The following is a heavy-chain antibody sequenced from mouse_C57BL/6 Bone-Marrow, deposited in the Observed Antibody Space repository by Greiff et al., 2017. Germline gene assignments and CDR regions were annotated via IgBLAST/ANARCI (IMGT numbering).Heavy chain of an antibody. D-gene: IGHD3-2*02. J-gene: IGHJ3*01. V-gene: IGHV2-6-1*01. CDR3: ARQSLDSSGYPWFAY. CDR2: IWSDGST. Sequence: VQLQQSGPGLVAPSQSLSITCTVSGFSLTSYGVHWVRQPPGKGLEWLVVIWSDGSTTYNSALKSRLSISKDNSKSQVFLKMNSLQTDDTAMYYCARQSLDSSGYPWFAYWGQGTLVTVSA. CDR1: GFSLTSYG.